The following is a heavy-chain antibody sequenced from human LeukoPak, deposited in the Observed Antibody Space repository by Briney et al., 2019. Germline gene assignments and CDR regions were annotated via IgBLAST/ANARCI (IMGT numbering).Heavy chain of an antibody. D-gene: IGHD2-2*01. J-gene: IGHJ3*02. CDR3: ASGGYCSSTSCFYAFDI. CDR1: GYTFTGYY. V-gene: IGHV1-2*02. Sequence: ASVKVSCKTSGYTFTGYYMHWVRQAPGQGLEWMGWINPNSGGTNYAQKFQGRVTMTRDTSISTAYMDLSRLRSDDTAVYYCASGGYCSSTSCFYAFDIWGQGTMVTVSS. CDR2: INPNSGGT.